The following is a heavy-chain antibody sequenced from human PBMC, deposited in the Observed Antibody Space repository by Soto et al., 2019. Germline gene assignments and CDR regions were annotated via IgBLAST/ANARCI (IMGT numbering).Heavy chain of an antibody. CDR2: ISSSSSSYI. Sequence: GGSLRLSCAASGFTFSSYSMNWVRQAPGKGLEWVSSISSSSSSYIYYADSVKGRFTISRDNAKNSLYLQMNSLRAEDTAVYYCARAPRYSSSWYPDYWGQGTLVTVSS. CDR3: ARAPRYSSSWYPDY. V-gene: IGHV3-21*01. D-gene: IGHD6-13*01. J-gene: IGHJ4*02. CDR1: GFTFSSYS.